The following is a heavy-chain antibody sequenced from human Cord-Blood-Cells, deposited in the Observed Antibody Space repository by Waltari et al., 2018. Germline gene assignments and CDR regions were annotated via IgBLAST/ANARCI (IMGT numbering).Heavy chain of an antibody. V-gene: IGHV4-59*11. CDR2: IYYSGST. CDR3: ARTTHYDFWSGYLFDL. CDR1: GGSISSHY. J-gene: IGHJ2*01. Sequence: QVQLQESGPGLVKPSETLSLTCTVSGGSISSHYWSRIRQPPGKGLEWIGYIYYSGSTNYNPSLKSRVTISVDTSKNQFSLKLSSVTAADTAVYYCARTTHYDFWSGYLFDLWGRGTLVTVSS. D-gene: IGHD3-3*01.